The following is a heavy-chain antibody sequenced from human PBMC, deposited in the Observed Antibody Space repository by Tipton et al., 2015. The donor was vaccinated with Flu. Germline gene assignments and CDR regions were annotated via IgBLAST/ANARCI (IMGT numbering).Heavy chain of an antibody. Sequence: GLVKPSETLSLTCIVSGDSISSSNYYWAWIRQPPGRGLEWIGSFHFTGGTYYSPSLRGRVTISVDTSQNHFSLNATSVTAADTAVYFCARDRSHSGSGSYIYWGQGTPVTVSS. J-gene: IGHJ4*02. CDR1: GDSISSSNYY. CDR3: ARDRSHSGSGSYIY. V-gene: IGHV4-39*07. D-gene: IGHD3-10*01. CDR2: FHFTGGT.